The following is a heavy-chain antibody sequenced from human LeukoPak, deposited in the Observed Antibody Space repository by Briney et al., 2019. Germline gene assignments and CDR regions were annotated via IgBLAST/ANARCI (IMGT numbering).Heavy chain of an antibody. V-gene: IGHV3-9*01. D-gene: IGHD3-10*02. Sequence: PGGSLRLSCAASGFTFDDYAMHWVRQAPGKGLEWVSGISWNSGSIGYADSVKGRFTISRDNAKNSLYLQMNSLRAEDTALYYCAKVFEGGGAPYGSITQGTAYDYWGQGTLVTVSS. CDR2: ISWNSGSI. CDR1: GFTFDDYA. CDR3: AKVFEGGGAPYGSITQGTAYDY. J-gene: IGHJ4*02.